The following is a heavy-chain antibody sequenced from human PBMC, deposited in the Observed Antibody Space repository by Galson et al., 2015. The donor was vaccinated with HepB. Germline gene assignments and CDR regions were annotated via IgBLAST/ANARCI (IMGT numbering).Heavy chain of an antibody. D-gene: IGHD5-18*01. CDR1: SW. J-gene: IGHJ4*02. CDR3: ARAIGYSYGYAY. Sequence: SWMHWVRQAPGKGLVWVSRINGDGSSTDYVASVKGRFTISRDNAKNTLYLQMNSLRAEDTAVYYCARAIGYSYGYAYWGQGTLVTVSS. CDR2: INGDGSST. V-gene: IGHV3-74*01.